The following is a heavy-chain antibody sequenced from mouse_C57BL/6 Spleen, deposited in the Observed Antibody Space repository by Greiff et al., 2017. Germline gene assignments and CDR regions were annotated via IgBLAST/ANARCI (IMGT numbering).Heavy chain of an antibody. D-gene: IGHD2-3*01. Sequence: QVQLQQSGAELVKPGASVKLSCKASGYTFTSYWMHWVKQRPGRGLEWIGWIDPNSGGTKYNEKFKSKATLTVDKPSSTAYMQLSSLSAEDSAVYSSAREDDEDFDYWGQGTTLTVSS. J-gene: IGHJ2*01. CDR1: GYTFTSYW. CDR3: AREDDEDFDY. CDR2: IDPNSGGT. V-gene: IGHV1-72*01.